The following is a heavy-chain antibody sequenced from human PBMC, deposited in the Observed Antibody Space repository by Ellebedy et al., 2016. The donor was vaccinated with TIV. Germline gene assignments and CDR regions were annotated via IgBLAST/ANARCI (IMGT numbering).Heavy chain of an antibody. CDR1: GFTFSSYA. CDR3: AREPVGDPFDY. D-gene: IGHD2-21*01. V-gene: IGHV3-30*04. J-gene: IGHJ4*02. CDR2: ISYDGSNK. Sequence: GGSLRLSXAASGFTFSSYAMHWVRQAPGKGLEWVAVISYDGSNKYYADSVKGRFTISRDNSKNTLYLQMNSLRAEDTAVYYCAREPVGDPFDYWGQGTLVTVSS.